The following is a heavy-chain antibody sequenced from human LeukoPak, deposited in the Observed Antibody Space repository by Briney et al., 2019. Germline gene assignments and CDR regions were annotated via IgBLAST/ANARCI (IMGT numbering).Heavy chain of an antibody. V-gene: IGHV4-59*08. Sequence: SETLSLTCAVYGRSFSGYYWSWIRQPPGKGLEWIGYISHSGSTNYSPSLKSRVTISLDTSKNQFSLKLSSVTAADTAVYYCAGHHPRNTVDFWGQGTLVTVSS. CDR3: AGHHPRNTVDF. J-gene: IGHJ4*02. CDR1: GRSFSGYY. CDR2: ISHSGST. D-gene: IGHD2/OR15-2a*01.